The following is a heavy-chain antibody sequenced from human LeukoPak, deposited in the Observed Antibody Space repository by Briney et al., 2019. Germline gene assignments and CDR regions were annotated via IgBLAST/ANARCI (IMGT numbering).Heavy chain of an antibody. CDR2: IGTAGDT. Sequence: GGSLRLSCAASGFTFSSYDMHWVRQATGKGLEWVSAIGTAGDTYYTGSVKGRFTISRENAKNYLYLQMNSLRAGDTAVYYCARQEPSSGYWGDAFDIWGQGTMVTISS. CDR1: GFTFSSYD. J-gene: IGHJ3*02. D-gene: IGHD3-22*01. CDR3: ARQEPSSGYWGDAFDI. V-gene: IGHV3-13*04.